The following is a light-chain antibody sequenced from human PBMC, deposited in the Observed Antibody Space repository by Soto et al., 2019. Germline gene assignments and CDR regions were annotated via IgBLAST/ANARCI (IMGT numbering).Light chain of an antibody. V-gene: IGKV3-15*01. CDR1: QSVSSY. Sequence: EIVMTQSPATLSVSPGERATLSCRASQSVSSYLAWYQHKPGQAPRLLIYGASTRATGIAARFSGSGSGTEFTLTISSLQSEDFAVYYCQQYGDWPPDTFGQGTKVEI. CDR2: GAS. CDR3: QQYGDWPPDT. J-gene: IGKJ2*01.